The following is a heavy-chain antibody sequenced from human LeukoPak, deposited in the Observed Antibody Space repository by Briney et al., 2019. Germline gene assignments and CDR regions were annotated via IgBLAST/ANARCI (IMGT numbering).Heavy chain of an antibody. V-gene: IGHV4-30-2*01. D-gene: IGHD5-18*01. CDR1: GGSISSGGYY. Sequence: SQTLSLTCTVSGGSISSGGYYWSWIRQPPGKGLEWIGYIYHSGSTYYNPSLKSRVTISVDTSKNQFSLKLSSVTAADTAVYYCARASWIQLWRIFDYWGQGTLVTVSS. J-gene: IGHJ4*02. CDR3: ARASWIQLWRIFDY. CDR2: IYHSGST.